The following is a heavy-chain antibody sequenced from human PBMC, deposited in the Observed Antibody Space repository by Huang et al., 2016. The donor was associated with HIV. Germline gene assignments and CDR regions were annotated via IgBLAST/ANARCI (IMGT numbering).Heavy chain of an antibody. CDR2: ISPSSSFI. V-gene: IGHV3-21*01. J-gene: IGHJ4*02. Sequence: EVQLVESGGGLVKPGGSLRLSCAASGFSLGSYNMYWVRQTPGKGLQGVSSISPSSSFIDYADSVKGRFSISRDNAKNSLYLQMNNLRGEDTAVYDCARDRGQQLSPFDSWGQGTLVTVSS. CDR1: GFSLGSYN. D-gene: IGHD6-13*01. CDR3: ARDRGQQLSPFDS.